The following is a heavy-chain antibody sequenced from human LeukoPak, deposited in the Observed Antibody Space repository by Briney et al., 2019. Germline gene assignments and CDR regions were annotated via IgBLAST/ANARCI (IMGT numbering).Heavy chain of an antibody. V-gene: IGHV3-21*01. CDR3: AREGVDSDYGDSWYYFDY. CDR2: ISSSSSYI. J-gene: IGHJ4*02. D-gene: IGHD4-17*01. CDR1: GFTFSSYS. Sequence: PGGSLRLSCAASGFTFSSYSMNWVRQAPGKGLEWVSSISSSSSYIYYADSVKGRFTISRDNAKNSLYLQMNSLRAEDTAVYYCAREGVDSDYGDSWYYFDYWGQGTLVTVSS.